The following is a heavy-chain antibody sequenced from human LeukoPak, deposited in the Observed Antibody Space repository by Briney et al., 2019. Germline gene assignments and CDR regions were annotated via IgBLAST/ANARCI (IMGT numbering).Heavy chain of an antibody. Sequence: ASVKVSCKASGYTFTSYGISWVRQAPGQGLEWMGWTSAYNGNTNYAQKLQGRVTMTTDTSTSTAYMELRSLRSDDTAVYYCARVTGNYGDYDYFDYWGQGTLVTVSS. CDR1: GYTFTSYG. CDR2: TSAYNGNT. J-gene: IGHJ4*02. D-gene: IGHD4-17*01. CDR3: ARVTGNYGDYDYFDY. V-gene: IGHV1-18*01.